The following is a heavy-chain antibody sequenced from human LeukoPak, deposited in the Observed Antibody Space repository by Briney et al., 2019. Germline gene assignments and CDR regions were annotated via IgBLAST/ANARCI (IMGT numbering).Heavy chain of an antibody. J-gene: IGHJ3*02. CDR3: AKASDHSGSYVGAFDI. D-gene: IGHD1-26*01. CDR2: ISYDGSNK. CDR1: GFTFSSYG. Sequence: GGSLRLSCAASGFTFSSYGMHWVRQAPGKGLEWVAVISYDGSNKYYADSVKGRFTISRDNSKNTLYLQMNSLRAEDTAVYYCAKASDHSGSYVGAFDIWGQGTMVTVSS. V-gene: IGHV3-30*18.